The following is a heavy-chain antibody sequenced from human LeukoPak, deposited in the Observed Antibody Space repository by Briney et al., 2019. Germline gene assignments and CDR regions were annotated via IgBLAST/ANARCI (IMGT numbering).Heavy chain of an antibody. J-gene: IGHJ4*02. Sequence: PGGSLRLSCAASGFTFDDYGMSWVRQAPGKGLEWVSGINWTGGSTGYADSVKGRFTISRDNAKNSLYLQMNSLRAEDTAVYYCARIPLMGIAARSHWGQGTLVTVSS. D-gene: IGHD6-6*01. V-gene: IGHV3-20*04. CDR2: INWTGGST. CDR1: GFTFDDYG. CDR3: ARIPLMGIAARSH.